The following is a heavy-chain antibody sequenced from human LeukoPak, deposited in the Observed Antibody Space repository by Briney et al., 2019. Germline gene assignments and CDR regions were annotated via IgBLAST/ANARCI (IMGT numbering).Heavy chain of an antibody. CDR3: AKRDASDSSGYFPLFAH. Sequence: PGGSLRLSCADSGFTFNNYALTCVRQAPGKGLEWVSGITGGGGITYYADSVRGRFTISRDISKNTLNLQMNSLRAEDTAVYYCAKRDASDSSGYFPLFAHWGQGTLVTVSS. CDR1: GFTFNNYA. J-gene: IGHJ4*02. V-gene: IGHV3-23*01. D-gene: IGHD3-22*01. CDR2: ITGGGGIT.